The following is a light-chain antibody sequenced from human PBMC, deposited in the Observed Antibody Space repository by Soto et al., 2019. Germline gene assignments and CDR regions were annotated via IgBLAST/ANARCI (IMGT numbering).Light chain of an antibody. CDR1: NIGSKS. Sequence: SYELTQPPSVSVAPGKTARITCGGNNIGSKSVHWYQQKPGQAPVLVIYYDSDRPSGIPERFSGSNSGNKATLTISRVEAGDEADYYCQVWDSSSDHVFGTGTKLTVL. V-gene: IGLV3-21*04. CDR2: YDS. CDR3: QVWDSSSDHV. J-gene: IGLJ1*01.